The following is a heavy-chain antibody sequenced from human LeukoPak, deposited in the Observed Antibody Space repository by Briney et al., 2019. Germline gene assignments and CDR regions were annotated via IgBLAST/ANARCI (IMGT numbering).Heavy chain of an antibody. CDR3: AKANSGSWKSGWFDP. CDR1: GFTVSSNY. V-gene: IGHV3-23*01. D-gene: IGHD6-19*01. J-gene: IGHJ5*02. Sequence: GGSLRLSCAASGFTVSSNYMSWVRQAPGKGLEWVSGIGGSGGGTYYADSVKGRLIISRDTFKNTLYLQMNNLRAEDTAIYYCAKANSGSWKSGWFDPWGQGTLVTVSS. CDR2: IGGSGGGT.